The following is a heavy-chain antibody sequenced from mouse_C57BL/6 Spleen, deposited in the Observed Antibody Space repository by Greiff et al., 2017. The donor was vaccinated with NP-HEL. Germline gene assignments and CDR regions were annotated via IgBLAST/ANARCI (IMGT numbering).Heavy chain of an antibody. CDR1: GYTFTSYW. CDR3: ARFRYGSSYDY. D-gene: IGHD1-1*01. J-gene: IGHJ2*01. CDR2: IYPGSGST. Sequence: VQLQQSGAELVKPGASVKMSCKASGYTFTSYWITWVKQRPGQGLEWIGDIYPGSGSTNYNEKFKSKATLTVDTSSSTAYMQLSSLTSEDSAVYYCARFRYGSSYDYWGQGTTLTVSS. V-gene: IGHV1-55*01.